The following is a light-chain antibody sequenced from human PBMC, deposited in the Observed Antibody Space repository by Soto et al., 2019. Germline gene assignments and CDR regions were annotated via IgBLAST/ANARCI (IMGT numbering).Light chain of an antibody. CDR1: QSISSY. V-gene: IGKV1-39*01. CDR2: AAS. CDR3: QQSYSTPQYT. J-gene: IGKJ2*01. Sequence: DIQMTQSPSSLSASVGDRITITCRASQSISSYLYWYQQKPGKAPKLLIYAASSLQSAVPSRFSGSGSGTDFTHIISSLQPEDFATYYSQQSYSTPQYTFGQGTKLEIK.